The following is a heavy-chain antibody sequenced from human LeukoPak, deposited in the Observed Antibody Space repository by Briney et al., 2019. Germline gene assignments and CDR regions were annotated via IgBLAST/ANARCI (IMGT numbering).Heavy chain of an antibody. D-gene: IGHD2-15*01. Sequence: PGGSLRLSCAASGFAFSSHAMYWVRQAPGKGLEWVSIISSNGGSTFYADSVKGRFTISRDNSKNTLYLQMNSLRGEDTAVYYCAKGLGHCSGANCYWGQGTLVTVSS. CDR2: ISSNGGST. CDR1: GFAFSSHA. CDR3: AKGLGHCSGANCY. V-gene: IGHV3-23*01. J-gene: IGHJ4*02.